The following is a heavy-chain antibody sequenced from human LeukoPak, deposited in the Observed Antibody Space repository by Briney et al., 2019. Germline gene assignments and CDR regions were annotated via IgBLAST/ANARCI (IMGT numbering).Heavy chain of an antibody. CDR1: GFTFSSYA. CDR2: ISYDGSNK. Sequence: GGSLRLSCVASGFTFSSYAMHWVRQAPGKGLEWVAVISYDGSNKYYADSVKGRFTISRDNSKNTLYLQMNSLRAEDTAVYYCAREYCSSTSCSGGAFFDCWGQGTLVTVSS. J-gene: IGHJ4*02. D-gene: IGHD2-2*01. CDR3: AREYCSSTSCSGGAFFDC. V-gene: IGHV3-30*01.